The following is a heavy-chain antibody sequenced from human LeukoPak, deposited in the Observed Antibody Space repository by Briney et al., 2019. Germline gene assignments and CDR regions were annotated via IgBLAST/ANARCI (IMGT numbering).Heavy chain of an antibody. D-gene: IGHD1-1*01. V-gene: IGHV3-23*01. CDR3: AKEDFRDHTTGFDS. Sequence: AGGSLRLSCAASGFTFSSYAVSWVRQAPGRGLEWVLAISGSGGTYYIASVKGRFIVSRDNSRNTLSLQLNSLRAEDTAIYYCAKEDFRDHTTGFDSWGQGTLVTVSS. J-gene: IGHJ5*01. CDR2: ISGSGGT. CDR1: GFTFSSYA.